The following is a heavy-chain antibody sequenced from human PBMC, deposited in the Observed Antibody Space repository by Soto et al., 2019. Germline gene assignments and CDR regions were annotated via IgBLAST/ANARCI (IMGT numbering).Heavy chain of an antibody. V-gene: IGHV3-23*01. D-gene: IGHD1-20*01. Sequence: GGSLRLSCAGSGFTFSSYAMSWVRQAPGKGLEWVSAISGSGDTTYYADSVKGRFTISRDNSKNTLYLQMNSLRVEDTAVYYCAKDMKYKWNDDDYRSHGILVTISS. CDR1: GFTFSSYA. CDR2: ISGSGDTT. J-gene: IGHJ4*01. CDR3: AKDMKYKWNDDDY.